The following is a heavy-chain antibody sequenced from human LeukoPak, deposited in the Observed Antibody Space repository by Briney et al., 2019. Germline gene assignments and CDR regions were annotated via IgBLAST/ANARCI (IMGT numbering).Heavy chain of an antibody. CDR1: GGSFSGYY. CDR2: INHSGST. CDR3: ATLWSGSYYGLSFDY. Sequence: SETLSLTCAVYGGSFSGYYWSWIRQPPGKGLERIGEINHSGSTNYNPSLKSRVTISVDTSKNQFSLKLSSVTAADTAVYYCATLWSGSYYGLSFDYWGQGTLVTVSS. J-gene: IGHJ4*02. D-gene: IGHD1-26*01. V-gene: IGHV4-34*01.